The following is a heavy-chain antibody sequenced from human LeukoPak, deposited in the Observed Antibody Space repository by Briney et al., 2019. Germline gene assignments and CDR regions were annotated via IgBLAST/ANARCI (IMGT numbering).Heavy chain of an antibody. CDR3: ATAPITMVRGLPSGYAEFDP. CDR1: GGTFSSYA. J-gene: IGHJ5*02. V-gene: IGHV1-69*04. D-gene: IGHD3-10*01. CDR2: IITILGIA. Sequence: ASVTVSCKASGGTFSSYAISWVRPAPGQGLEWVGRIITILGIANYAQKFQGRVTMTEDTSTDTAYMELSSLRSEDTAVYYCATAPITMVRGLPSGYAEFDPWGQGTLVTVSS.